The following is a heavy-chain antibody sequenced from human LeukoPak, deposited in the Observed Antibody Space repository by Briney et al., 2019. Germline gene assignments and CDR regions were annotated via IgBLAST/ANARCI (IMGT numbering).Heavy chain of an antibody. CDR2: INQRGST. Sequence: SSETLSLTRAVYGGSLSGYYWSWIRQPPGKGLEWIGEINQRGSTNYNPSLKSRVTISVDTSKKQFSLKLSSVTAADTAVHYCARLKRTTTRPKPHSSSYYYYYMDIWGKGTTVTVSS. CDR1: GGSLSGYY. CDR3: ARLKRTTTRPKPHSSSYYYYYMDI. V-gene: IGHV4-34*01. D-gene: IGHD1-1*01. J-gene: IGHJ6*03.